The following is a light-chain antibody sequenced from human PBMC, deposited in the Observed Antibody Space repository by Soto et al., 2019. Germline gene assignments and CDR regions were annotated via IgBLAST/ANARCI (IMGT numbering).Light chain of an antibody. CDR1: QSVSSN. J-gene: IGKJ1*01. Sequence: EIVMTQSPATLSVSPGERATLSCRASQSVSSNLAWYQQKPGEAPRLLIYYASTRDTGVPARFSGSGSGTDFTLNISSLQSEDFAVYYCQQYNNWPPSWTFGQGTKLDIK. CDR3: QQYNNWPPSWT. CDR2: YAS. V-gene: IGKV3-15*01.